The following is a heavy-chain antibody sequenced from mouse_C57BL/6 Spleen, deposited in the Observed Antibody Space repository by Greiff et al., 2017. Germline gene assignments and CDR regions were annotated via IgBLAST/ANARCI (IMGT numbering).Heavy chain of an antibody. Sequence: QVQLKQSGAELVRPGTSVKVSCKASGYAFTNYLIEWVKQRPGQGLEWIGVINPGSGGTNYNEKFKGKATLTADKSSSTAYMQLSSLTSEDSAVYFCARGDYYGTFDYWGQGTTLTVSS. CDR1: GYAFTNYL. D-gene: IGHD1-1*01. CDR2: INPGSGGT. CDR3: ARGDYYGTFDY. V-gene: IGHV1-54*01. J-gene: IGHJ2*01.